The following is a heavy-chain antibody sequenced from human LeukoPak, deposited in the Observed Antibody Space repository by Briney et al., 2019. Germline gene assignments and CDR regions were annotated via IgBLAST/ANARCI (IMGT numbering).Heavy chain of an antibody. CDR2: TYYRGRT. CDR1: GGSIGSSSYY. J-gene: IGHJ4*02. Sequence: SETLSLTCTVSGGSIGSSSYYWGWIRQPPGKGLEWIGSTYYRGRTFSNPSLKSRVTIMVDTSKNQFSLKLSSVTAADTAVYYCARQPNLRFFLWWGQGSLVTVSS. D-gene: IGHD3-3*01. V-gene: IGHV4-39*01. CDR3: ARQPNLRFFLW.